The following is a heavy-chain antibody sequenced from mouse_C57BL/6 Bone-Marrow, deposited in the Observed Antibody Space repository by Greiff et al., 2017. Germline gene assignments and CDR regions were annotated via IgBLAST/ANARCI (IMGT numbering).Heavy chain of an antibody. CDR3: ASDYYGSSPDY. D-gene: IGHD1-1*01. CDR1: GYTFTSYW. V-gene: IGHV1-7*01. CDR2: INPSSGYT. J-gene: IGHJ2*01. Sequence: QVQLQQSGAELAKPGASVKLSCMASGYTFTSYWMHWVKQRPGQGLEWIGYINPSSGYTKYNQKFKDKATLTADKSSSTAYMQLSSLTYEDSAVYYCASDYYGSSPDYWGQGTTLTVSS.